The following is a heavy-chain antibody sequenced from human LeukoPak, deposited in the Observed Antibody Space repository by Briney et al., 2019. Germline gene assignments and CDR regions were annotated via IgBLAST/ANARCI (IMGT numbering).Heavy chain of an antibody. Sequence: SQTLSLTCTVSGGSISSGGYYWSWIRQHPGKGLEWIGYIYYSGSTYYNPSLKSRVTISVDTSKNQFSLKLSSVTAADTAVYYCARGPSPAPSSHIDYWGQGTLVTVSS. CDR2: IYYSGST. D-gene: IGHD2-2*01. J-gene: IGHJ4*02. V-gene: IGHV4-31*03. CDR3: ARGPSPAPSSHIDY. CDR1: GGSISSGGYY.